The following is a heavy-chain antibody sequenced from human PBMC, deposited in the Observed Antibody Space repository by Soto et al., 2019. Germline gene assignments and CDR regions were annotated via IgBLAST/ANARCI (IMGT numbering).Heavy chain of an antibody. CDR1: GGTFNTFA. J-gene: IGHJ4*03. CDR3: ARAAKRYFAS. Sequence: QVQLVQSGAEVKKPGSSVNVSCKASGGTFNTFAISWVRQAPGQGLEYLGGIVPILGPAFYAQRFQGRVTIPEDKPTNTAYLELTSLGSEDTAVYYCARAAKRYFASWGQGTQVTVSP. V-gene: IGHV1-69*06. CDR2: IVPILGPA.